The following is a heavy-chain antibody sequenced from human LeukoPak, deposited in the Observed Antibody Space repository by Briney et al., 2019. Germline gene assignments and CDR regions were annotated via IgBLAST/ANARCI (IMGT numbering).Heavy chain of an antibody. V-gene: IGHV3-64D*08. CDR3: VKDRSGSFCFDY. CDR2: ISSNGDIT. D-gene: IGHD1-26*01. J-gene: IGHJ4*02. CDR1: GFTFSSYA. Sequence: GGSLRLSCSASGFTFSSYAMHWVRQAPGKGLEYVSSISSNGDITSHADSVKDEVTISRDNSKNTLYLQMSNLRAEDTAVYYCVKDRSGSFCFDYWGQGTLVTVSS.